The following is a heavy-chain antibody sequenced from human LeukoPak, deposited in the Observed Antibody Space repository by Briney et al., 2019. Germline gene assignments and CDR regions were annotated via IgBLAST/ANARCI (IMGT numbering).Heavy chain of an antibody. CDR3: ARYLDYGGNSRVFQH. Sequence: SETLSLTCAVYGGSFSGFYWSWIRQPPGKGLEWIGDINHSGGTNYIPSLKSRVTISVDTSKNQFSLKLTSVTAADTAVYYCARYLDYGGNSRVFQHWGQGTLVTVSS. CDR2: INHSGGT. D-gene: IGHD4-23*01. CDR1: GGSFSGFY. J-gene: IGHJ1*01. V-gene: IGHV4-34*01.